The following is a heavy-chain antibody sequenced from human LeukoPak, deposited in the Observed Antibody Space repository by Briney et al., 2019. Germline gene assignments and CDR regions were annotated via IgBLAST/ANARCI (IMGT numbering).Heavy chain of an antibody. CDR3: ARSLYDLLPRDAFDI. CDR2: IYTSGST. J-gene: IGHJ3*02. CDR1: GGSISSYY. V-gene: IGHV4-4*07. Sequence: PSETLSLTCTVSGGSISSYYWSWIRQPAGKGLEWIGRIYTSGSTNYNPSLKSRVTMSVDTSKNQFSLKLSSVTAADTAVYCCARSLYDLLPRDAFDIWGQGTVVTVSS. D-gene: IGHD3/OR15-3a*01.